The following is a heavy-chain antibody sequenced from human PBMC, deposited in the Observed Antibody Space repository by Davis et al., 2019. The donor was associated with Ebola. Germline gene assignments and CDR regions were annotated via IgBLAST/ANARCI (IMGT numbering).Heavy chain of an antibody. V-gene: IGHV3-23*01. CDR2: ISANGLLT. Sequence: PGGSLRLSCAASGFTFSGYPMAWVRQAPGQGLEWVSTISANGLLTYYADSVKGRFTMSRDNSKNTLNLQMNSLSAGDTAVYYCAVRVGATGGWGQGTLVTVSS. J-gene: IGHJ4*02. CDR1: GFTFSGYP. CDR3: AVRVGATGG. D-gene: IGHD1-26*01.